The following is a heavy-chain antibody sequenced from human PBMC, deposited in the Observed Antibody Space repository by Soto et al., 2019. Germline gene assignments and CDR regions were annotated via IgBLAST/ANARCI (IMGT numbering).Heavy chain of an antibody. CDR1: GGSISSYY. Sequence: SETLSLTCTVSGGSISSYYWSWIRQPPGKGLEWIGYIYYSGSTNYNPSLKSRVTISVDTSKNQFSLKLSSVTAADTAVYYCARERGSYYYDSSGSTQVYYFDYWGQGTLVTVSS. CDR3: ARERGSYYYDSSGSTQVYYFDY. CDR2: IYYSGST. V-gene: IGHV4-59*01. J-gene: IGHJ4*02. D-gene: IGHD3-22*01.